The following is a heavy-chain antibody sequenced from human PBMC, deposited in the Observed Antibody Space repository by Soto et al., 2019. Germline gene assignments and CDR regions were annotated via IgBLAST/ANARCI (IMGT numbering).Heavy chain of an antibody. J-gene: IGHJ4*02. Sequence: ASVKVSCKASGYTFTSYGISWVRQAPGQGLEWMGWISAYNGNTNYAQKLQGRVTMTTDTSTSTAYMELRCLRSDDTAVYYCAIDYDILTGTFFWGQGTLVTVSS. D-gene: IGHD3-9*01. CDR2: ISAYNGNT. V-gene: IGHV1-18*01. CDR1: GYTFTSYG. CDR3: AIDYDILTGTFF.